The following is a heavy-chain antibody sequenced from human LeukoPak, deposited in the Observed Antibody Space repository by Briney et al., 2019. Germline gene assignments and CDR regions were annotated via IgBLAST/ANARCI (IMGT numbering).Heavy chain of an antibody. Sequence: SGRSLRLSRVASGFFFSNYHMNWLRQAPGKGIEWVSGLSSSGGSTFYADSVKGRFAISGDNSKNTVYLQMNSLRGEDTAIYYCARGVTVTTDFWGQGTLVTVSS. D-gene: IGHD4-17*01. CDR1: GFFFSNYH. CDR2: LSSSGGST. CDR3: ARGVTVTTDF. J-gene: IGHJ4*02. V-gene: IGHV3-23*01.